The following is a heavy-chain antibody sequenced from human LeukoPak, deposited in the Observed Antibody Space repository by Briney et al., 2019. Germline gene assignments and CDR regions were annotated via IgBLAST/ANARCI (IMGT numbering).Heavy chain of an antibody. J-gene: IGHJ6*03. Sequence: PGRSLRLSCEASGFTFRTYGMHWVRQAPGKGLEWVALMSYDGTNKNYTDSVKGRLTISRDNSKNTLYLQMNSLRTDDTAVYYCAKDLLRATGNGGYYMDVWGKGTTVIVSS. CDR1: GFTFRTYG. V-gene: IGHV3-30*18. D-gene: IGHD5-12*01. CDR3: AKDLLRATGNGGYYMDV. CDR2: MSYDGTNK.